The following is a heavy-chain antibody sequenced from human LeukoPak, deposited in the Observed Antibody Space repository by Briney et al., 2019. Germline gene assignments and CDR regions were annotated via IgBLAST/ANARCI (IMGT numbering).Heavy chain of an antibody. Sequence: SVKVSCKASGGTFSSYAISWVRQAPGQGLEWMGGIIPIFGTANYAQKFQGRVTITADESTSTAYMELSSLRSEDTAVYYCASGPSRCSSTSRYARLGYFQHWGQGTLVTVSS. D-gene: IGHD2-2*01. CDR2: IIPIFGTA. CDR1: GGTFSSYA. CDR3: ASGPSRCSSTSRYARLGYFQH. V-gene: IGHV1-69*01. J-gene: IGHJ1*01.